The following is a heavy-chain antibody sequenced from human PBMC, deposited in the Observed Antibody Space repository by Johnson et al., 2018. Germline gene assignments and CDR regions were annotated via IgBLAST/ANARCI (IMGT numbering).Heavy chain of an antibody. V-gene: IGHV3-23*04. CDR2: ISGSGGST. CDR1: GFTFSSYA. Sequence: EEQLVESGGGLVQPGGSLRLSCAASGFTFSSYAMSWVRQAPGKGLEWVSAISGSGGSTYYADSVKGRFTISSDNSKNTLSLQMNSLRVEDTAVYYCAKGLIGSSWSPNHYYYYGMDVWGQGTTVTVSS. J-gene: IGHJ6*02. D-gene: IGHD6-13*01. CDR3: AKGLIGSSWSPNHYYYYGMDV.